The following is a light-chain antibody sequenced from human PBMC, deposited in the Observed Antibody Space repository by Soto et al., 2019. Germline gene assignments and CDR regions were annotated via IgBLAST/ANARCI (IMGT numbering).Light chain of an antibody. CDR3: QQSYTTPGT. CDR2: RAS. V-gene: IGKV1-39*01. J-gene: IGKJ2*02. Sequence: DIQMTQSPSSLSASVGDRVTITCRASRSISSYLNWYQHKPGKTPKLLIYRASSLQSGVPSRFSGSGSGTDFTLTISSLHPEDFATYYCQQSYTTPGTIGQGTKLEIK. CDR1: RSISSY.